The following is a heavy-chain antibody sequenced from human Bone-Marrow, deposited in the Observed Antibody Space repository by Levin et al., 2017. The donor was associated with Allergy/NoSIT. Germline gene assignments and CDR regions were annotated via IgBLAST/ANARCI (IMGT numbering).Heavy chain of an antibody. CDR2: ISWNRDII. V-gene: IGHV3-9*01. CDR3: AKDVEGVAGTGYFDY. D-gene: IGHD6-19*01. J-gene: IGHJ4*02. CDR1: GFTFSSYP. Sequence: GGSLRLSCAASGFTFSSYPMHWVRQAPGKGLEWVSGISWNRDIIGYADSVKGRFTISRDHAKNFLYLQMNSLRPEDTALYYCAKDVEGVAGTGYFDYWGQGTLVTVPS.